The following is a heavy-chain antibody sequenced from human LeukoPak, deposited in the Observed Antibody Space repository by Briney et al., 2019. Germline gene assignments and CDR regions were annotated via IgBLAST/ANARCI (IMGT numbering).Heavy chain of an antibody. D-gene: IGHD2-2*02. Sequence: PGGSLRLSCAASGFTFSDYYMSWIRQAPGKGLEWVSYISSSGSTIYYADSVKGRFTISRDNAKKSLYLQMNSLRAEDTAVYYCAREARCSSTSCYIDYWGQGTLVTVSS. CDR1: GFTFSDYY. J-gene: IGHJ4*02. CDR2: ISSSGSTI. CDR3: AREARCSSTSCYIDY. V-gene: IGHV3-11*04.